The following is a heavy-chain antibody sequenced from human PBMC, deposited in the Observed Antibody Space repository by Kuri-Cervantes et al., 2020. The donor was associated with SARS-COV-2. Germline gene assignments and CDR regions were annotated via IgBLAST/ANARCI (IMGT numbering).Heavy chain of an antibody. CDR2: IYYSGSS. D-gene: IGHD6-13*01. J-gene: IGHJ4*02. CDR1: GGSISSSSFY. Sequence: GSLRLSCTVSGGSISSSSFYWGWIRQPPGKGLELIGSIYYSGSSYYNPSLKSQVSISVDTSKNQFSLKLSYVTAADTAVYYCARRAAADTIRLDYWGQGTLVTVSS. CDR3: ARRAAADTIRLDY. V-gene: IGHV4-39*07.